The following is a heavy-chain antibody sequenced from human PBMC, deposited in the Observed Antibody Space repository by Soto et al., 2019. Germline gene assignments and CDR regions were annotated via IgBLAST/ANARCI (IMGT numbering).Heavy chain of an antibody. CDR3: ARVDSSMFEGGEWFDP. D-gene: IGHD3-10*02. CDR2: FIPIFGTT. V-gene: IGHV1-69*12. J-gene: IGHJ5*02. Sequence: QVVQSGAEVKKPGSSVKVSCKASGGTFNRQAFSWVRQAPGQGLEWMGGFIPIFGTTDYAQKFQGRVPITADEATSTAYMELSSLTSDDTAVYYCARVDSSMFEGGEWFDPWGQGNLVTVSS. CDR1: GGTFNRQA.